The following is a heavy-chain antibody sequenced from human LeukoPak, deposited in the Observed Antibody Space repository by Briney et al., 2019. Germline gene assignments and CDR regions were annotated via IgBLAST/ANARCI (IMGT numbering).Heavy chain of an antibody. V-gene: IGHV3-21*01. J-gene: IGHJ4*02. CDR1: GFTFSDCD. CDR2: ISYRTSHI. CDR3: GRAFPPLRTAAAGDY. D-gene: IGHD6-13*01. Sequence: TGGSLRLSCTASGFTFSDCDMNCFRQAPGKGLEWVSSISYRTSHIYYADSVKGRFTISRDNAKNSLYLQMDSLRAEDTAVYFCGRAFPPLRTAAAGDYWGQGTLVTVSS.